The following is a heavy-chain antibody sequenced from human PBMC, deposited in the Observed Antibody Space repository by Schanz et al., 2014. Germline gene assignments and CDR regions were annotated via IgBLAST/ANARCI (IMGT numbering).Heavy chain of an antibody. D-gene: IGHD6-13*01. V-gene: IGHV1-8*01. CDR1: GYTFSNDD. J-gene: IGHJ4*02. CDR2: MQPDSGKT. CDR3: ASSGAGYSSSWDFDY. Sequence: QVQLVQSGAELRKPGTSVKVSCKTSGYTFSNDDINWVRQAIGQGPEWMGWMQPDSGKTHYAEKFQGRVAMTRDVSISTAYMELSSLRSEDTAVYYCASSGAGYSSSWDFDYWGLGTLVTVSS.